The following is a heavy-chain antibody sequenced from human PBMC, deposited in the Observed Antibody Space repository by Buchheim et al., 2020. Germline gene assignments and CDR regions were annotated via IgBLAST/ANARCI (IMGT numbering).Heavy chain of an antibody. CDR2: ISSSSSYI. V-gene: IGHV3-21*01. D-gene: IGHD3-10*01. J-gene: IGHJ6*03. CDR3: ARRWFEGNELDYYYYYMDV. CDR1: GFTFSSYS. Sequence: EVQLVESGGGLVKPGGSLRLSCAASGFTFSSYSMNWVRQAPGKGLEWVSSISSSSSYIYYADSEKGRFTISRDNAKNSLYLQMNSLRAEDTAVYYCARRWFEGNELDYYYYYMDVWGKGTT.